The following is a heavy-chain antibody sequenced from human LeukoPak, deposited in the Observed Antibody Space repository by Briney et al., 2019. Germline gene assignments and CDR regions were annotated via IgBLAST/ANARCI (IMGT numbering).Heavy chain of an antibody. J-gene: IGHJ5*02. Sequence: SVKVSCKASGGTFSSYAISWVRQAPGQGLEWMGGIIPIFGTANYAQKFQGRVTITADESTSTAYMELSSLRSEDTAVYYCARRKSYCSGGSCYNWFDPWGQGTLVTVSS. CDR1: GGTFSSYA. V-gene: IGHV1-69*01. CDR2: IIPIFGTA. CDR3: ARRKSYCSGGSCYNWFDP. D-gene: IGHD2-15*01.